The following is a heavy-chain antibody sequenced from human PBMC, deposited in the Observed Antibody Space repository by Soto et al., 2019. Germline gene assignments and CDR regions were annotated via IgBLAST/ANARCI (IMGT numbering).Heavy chain of an antibody. CDR1: GFTFSNAW. V-gene: IGHV3-15*01. CDR2: IKSKTDGGTT. Sequence: PGGSLRLSCAASGFTFSNAWMSWVRQAPGKGLEWVGRIKSKTDGGTTDYAAPVKGRFTISRDDSKNTLYLQMNSLKTEDTAVYYCTTDLSRVLRFLEWLPTDYYYYGIDVRGQGTTVTVSS. CDR3: TTDLSRVLRFLEWLPTDYYYYGIDV. D-gene: IGHD3-3*01. J-gene: IGHJ6*02.